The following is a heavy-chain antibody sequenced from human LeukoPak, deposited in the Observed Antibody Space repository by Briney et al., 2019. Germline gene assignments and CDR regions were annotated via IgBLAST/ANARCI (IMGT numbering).Heavy chain of an antibody. J-gene: IGHJ4*02. CDR1: GFTFDDYA. D-gene: IGHD3-10*01. CDR3: AKGGVRYYYGSGSSVDY. Sequence: GGSLRPSCAASGFTFDDYAMHWVRQAPGKGLEWVSGISWNSGSIGYADSVKGRFTISRDNAKNSLYLQMNSLRAEDMALYYCAKGGVRYYYGSGSSVDYWGQGTLVTVSS. CDR2: ISWNSGSI. V-gene: IGHV3-9*03.